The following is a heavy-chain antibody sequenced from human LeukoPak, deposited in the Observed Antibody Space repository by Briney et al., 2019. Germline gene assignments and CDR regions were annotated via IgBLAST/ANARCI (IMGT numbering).Heavy chain of an antibody. J-gene: IGHJ3*02. CDR1: GFALTSYA. D-gene: IGHD2-15*01. Sequence: PGGSLRLSCAASGFALTSYAMSWVRQAPGQGLEWVSSISISGVSTYYADSVKGRFTISRDNSENTLHLQMNSLRVEDTAVYYCARDKFQRGDAFDIWGQGTMVTVSS. CDR3: ARDKFQRGDAFDI. V-gene: IGHV3-23*01. CDR2: ISISGVST.